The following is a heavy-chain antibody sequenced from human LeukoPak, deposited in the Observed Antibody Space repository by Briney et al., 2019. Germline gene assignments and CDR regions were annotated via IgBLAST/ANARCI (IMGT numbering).Heavy chain of an antibody. CDR1: GFTFSSYA. CDR3: ARAPRYCSGGICHRFGMDV. V-gene: IGHV3-23*01. D-gene: IGHD2-15*01. CDR2: ISGSGGST. Sequence: GGSLRLSCAASGFTFSSYAMSWVRQAPGKGLEWVSAISGSGGSTYYADSVKGRFTISRENAKNSLYLQMNSLRAGDTAVYYCARAPRYCSGGICHRFGMDVWGQGTTVTVSS. J-gene: IGHJ6*02.